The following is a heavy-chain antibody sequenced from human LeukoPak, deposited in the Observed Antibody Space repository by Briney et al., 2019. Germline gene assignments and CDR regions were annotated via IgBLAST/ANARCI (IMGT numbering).Heavy chain of an antibody. V-gene: IGHV1-2*02. J-gene: IGHJ4*02. Sequence: ASVKVSCKASRCTFTGYYMHWVRQAPRQGLEWMGWINPNSGGTNYAQKSQGRVTRTSDTSISTAYMELNRLRSDCTAVYYCARASNPYGYNYGYYLSDYWGQGTLVTVSS. CDR3: ARASNPYGYNYGYYLSDY. D-gene: IGHD5-18*01. CDR2: INPNSGGT. CDR1: RCTFTGYY.